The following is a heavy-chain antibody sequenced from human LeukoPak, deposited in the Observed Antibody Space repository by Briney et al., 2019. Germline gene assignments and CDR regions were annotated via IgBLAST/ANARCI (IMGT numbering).Heavy chain of an antibody. D-gene: IGHD6-19*01. J-gene: IGHJ4*02. V-gene: IGHV3-53*01. CDR1: RFTVSSNY. CDR2: IYSDGST. CDR3: ARNSGWYGVS. Sequence: GGSLRLSCAASRFTVSSNYMSWVRQAPGEGLEWVSEIYSDGSTYYAASVKGRFSISRDNSKDTVYLQMSSLRAEDTAIYYCARNSGWYGVSWGQGTLVTVSS.